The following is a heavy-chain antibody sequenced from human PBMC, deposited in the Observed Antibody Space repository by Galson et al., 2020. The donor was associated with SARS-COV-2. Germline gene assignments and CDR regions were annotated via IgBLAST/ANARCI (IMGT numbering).Heavy chain of an antibody. V-gene: IGHV3-11*04. CDR1: GFTFSDYY. CDR2: ISSSGSTI. Sequence: GESLKISCAASGFTFSDYYMSWIRQAPGKGLEWVSYISSSGSTIYYADSVKGRFTISRDNAKNSLYLQMNSLRAEDTAVYYCARDRILTGSFDYWGQGTLVTVSS. D-gene: IGHD3-9*01. J-gene: IGHJ4*02. CDR3: ARDRILTGSFDY.